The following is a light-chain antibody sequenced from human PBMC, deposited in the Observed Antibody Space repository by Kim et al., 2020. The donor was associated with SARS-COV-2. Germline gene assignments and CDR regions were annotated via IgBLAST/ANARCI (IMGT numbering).Light chain of an antibody. CDR2: AAS. CDR3: QQSYITPFT. Sequence: ASVGDRVTNTCRTTQSISIHLNWYQQKPGGAPKLLISAASTLQGGVPSRFSGSGSETDFTLTISSLQPEDFATYFCQQSYITPFTFGPGTKVDIK. J-gene: IGKJ3*01. V-gene: IGKV1-39*01. CDR1: QSISIH.